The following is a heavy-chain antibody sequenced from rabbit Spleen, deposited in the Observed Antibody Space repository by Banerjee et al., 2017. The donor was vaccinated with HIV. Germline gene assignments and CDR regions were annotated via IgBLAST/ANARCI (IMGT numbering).Heavy chain of an antibody. J-gene: IGHJ4*01. CDR1: GFSFSSYYY. CDR2: IRSGSGST. CDR3: GRFYGAGNGYVNL. Sequence: QEQLEESGGDLVKPEGSLTLTCTASGFSFSSYYYMCWVRQAPGKGLELIACIRSGSGSTYYASWAKGRFTISRTSSTTVTLEMTSLTAADTATYFCGRFYGAGNGYVNLWGPGTLVTVS. V-gene: IGHV1S45*01. D-gene: IGHD8-1*01.